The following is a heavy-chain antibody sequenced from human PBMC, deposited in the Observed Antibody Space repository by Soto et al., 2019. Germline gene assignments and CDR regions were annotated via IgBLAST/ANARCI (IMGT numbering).Heavy chain of an antibody. CDR2: IYYSGST. CDR1: GGSISSYY. V-gene: IGHV4-59*08. J-gene: IGHJ6*03. CDR3: ARQNKYYDFWSGYHYYYYYYMDV. Sequence: SETLSLTCTVSGGSISSYYWSWIRQPPGKGLEWIGYIYYSGSTNYNPSLKSRVTISVDTSKNQFSLKLSSVTAADTAVYYCARQNKYYDFWSGYHYYYYYYMDVWGKGTTVTVSS. D-gene: IGHD3-3*01.